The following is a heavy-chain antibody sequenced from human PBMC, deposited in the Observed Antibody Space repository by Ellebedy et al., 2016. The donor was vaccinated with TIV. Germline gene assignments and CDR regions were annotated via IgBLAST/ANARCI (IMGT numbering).Heavy chain of an antibody. CDR1: GGTFNTYA. Sequence: ASVKVSCKASGGTFNTYAVSWVRQAPGQGLEWMGGLAPPFGTTNYAQRFQGRVTIIADQSTGTAYMELRRLRSDDTAVYYCARVIGLRDCSGDICSPPPPLDHWGQGALVTVSS. V-gene: IGHV1-69*13. CDR3: ARVIGLRDCSGDICSPPPPLDH. J-gene: IGHJ4*02. CDR2: LAPPFGTT. D-gene: IGHD2-15*01.